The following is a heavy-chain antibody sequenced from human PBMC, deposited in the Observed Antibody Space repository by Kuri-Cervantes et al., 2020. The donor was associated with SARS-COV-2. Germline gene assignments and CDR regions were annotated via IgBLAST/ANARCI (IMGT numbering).Heavy chain of an antibody. J-gene: IGHJ3*02. V-gene: IGHV1-2*02. D-gene: IGHD2-2*02. Sequence: ASVKVSCKASGYTFTGYYMHWVRQAPGQGLEWMGWINPNSGGTNYAQKFQGRVTMTRDTSISTAYMELSRLRSDDTAVYYCARVGIVVVPAAIPSGAFDIWGQGTMVTCSS. CDR1: GYTFTGYY. CDR3: ARVGIVVVPAAIPSGAFDI. CDR2: INPNSGGT.